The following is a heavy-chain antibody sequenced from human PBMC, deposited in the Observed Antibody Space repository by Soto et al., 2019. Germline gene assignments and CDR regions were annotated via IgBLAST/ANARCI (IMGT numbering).Heavy chain of an antibody. D-gene: IGHD3-10*01. CDR1: GFTFSSYG. CDR3: ARDNLARGVYISGFFDY. J-gene: IGHJ4*02. Sequence: QVQLVESGGGVVQPGRSLRLSCAASGFTFSSYGMHWVRQAPGKGLEWVADIWYDGSNKYYADSVKGRFTISRDNSKNTLYLQMNSLRAEDTAVYFCARDNLARGVYISGFFDYWGQGTLVTVSS. V-gene: IGHV3-33*01. CDR2: IWYDGSNK.